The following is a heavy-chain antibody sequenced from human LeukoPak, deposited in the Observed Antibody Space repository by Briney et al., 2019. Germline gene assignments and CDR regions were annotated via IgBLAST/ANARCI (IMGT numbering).Heavy chain of an antibody. J-gene: IGHJ4*02. D-gene: IGHD6-13*01. Sequence: ASVKVSCKASGYTFTGYYIHWVRQAPGQGLERMGRINPNSGDRDYAQKFQGRVTMTRDTSISAAYMELSSLRSDDPAVYYCARGAAVGQTRDYWGQGTLVTVSS. CDR1: GYTFTGYY. CDR3: ARGAAVGQTRDY. V-gene: IGHV1-2*06. CDR2: INPNSGDR.